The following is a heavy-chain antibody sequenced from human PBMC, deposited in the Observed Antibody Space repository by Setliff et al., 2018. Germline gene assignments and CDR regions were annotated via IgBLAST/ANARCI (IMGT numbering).Heavy chain of an antibody. CDR3: ARGGTYRYFDY. V-gene: IGHV4-61*01. CDR2: VYYSGTT. Sequence: PSETLSLTCTVSGGSISGASIRSYYWSWIRQPPGKGLEFIGYVYYSGTTNYDPSLKSRVTISVDTSKNQFSLKLSSVTAADTALYYCARGGTYRYFDYWGQGTLVTVSS. J-gene: IGHJ4*02. CDR1: GGSISGASIRSYY.